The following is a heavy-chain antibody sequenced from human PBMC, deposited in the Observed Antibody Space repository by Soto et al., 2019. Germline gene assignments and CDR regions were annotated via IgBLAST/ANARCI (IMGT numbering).Heavy chain of an antibody. V-gene: IGHV3-30*18. CDR1: GFPFSDYP. CDR3: AKGGRQWLVTSDFNY. CDR2: VSHDGRNT. D-gene: IGHD6-19*01. Sequence: VQLVESGGGVVQPGRSLRLSCAASGFPFSDYPIHWVRQAPGTGLEWVAVVSHDGRNTQYADSVKGRLTISRDSSKDTVSLEMTSLRAGDTAVDYCAKGGRQWLVTSDFNYWGQGALVTVSS. J-gene: IGHJ4*02.